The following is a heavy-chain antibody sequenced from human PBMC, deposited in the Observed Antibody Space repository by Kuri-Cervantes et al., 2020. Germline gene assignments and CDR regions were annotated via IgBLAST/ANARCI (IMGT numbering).Heavy chain of an antibody. CDR1: GYTFTSYA. D-gene: IGHD4-17*01. CDR3: ARSDYGDHLGYYGMDV. Sequence: SVKVSCKASGYTFTSYAMHWVRQAPGQGLEWVGRIIPILGIANYAQKFQGRVTITADKSTSTAYMELSSLRSEDTAVYYCARSDYGDHLGYYGMDVWGQGTTVTVSS. CDR2: IIPILGIA. J-gene: IGHJ6*02. V-gene: IGHV1-69*04.